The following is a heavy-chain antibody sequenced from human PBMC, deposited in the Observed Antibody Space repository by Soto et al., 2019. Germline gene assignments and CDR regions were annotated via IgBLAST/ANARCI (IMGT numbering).Heavy chain of an antibody. J-gene: IGHJ4*02. Sequence: SVKVSCKASGGTFSSYAISWVRQAPGQRLEWMGGINAIFGTANYSQKFQGRVTITTDKSTSTAYMELSSLRSEDTAVYYCARVCTSCYGGYFDYWGQGTLVTVSS. V-gene: IGHV1-69*05. CDR1: GGTFSSYA. CDR3: ARVCTSCYGGYFDY. CDR2: INAIFGTA. D-gene: IGHD2-2*01.